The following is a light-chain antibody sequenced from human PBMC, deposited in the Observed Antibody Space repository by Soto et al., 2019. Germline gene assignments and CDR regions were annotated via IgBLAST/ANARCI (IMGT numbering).Light chain of an antibody. CDR2: SNN. V-gene: IGLV1-44*01. J-gene: IGLJ2*01. CDR3: AAWDDSLNGQL. Sequence: QSVLTQPPSASGTPGQRVTISCSGSSSNIGSNYVYWYQQLPGTAPKLLIYSNNQRPSGVPDRFSGSKSDTSASLAISGLQSEDEADYYCAAWDDSLNGQLFGGGTKLT. CDR1: SSNIGSNY.